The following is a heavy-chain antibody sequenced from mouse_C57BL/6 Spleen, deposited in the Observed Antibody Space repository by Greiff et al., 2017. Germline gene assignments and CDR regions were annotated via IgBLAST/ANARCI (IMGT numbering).Heavy chain of an antibody. D-gene: IGHD2-3*01. V-gene: IGHV5-9*01. CDR2: LSGGGGNT. CDR1: GFTFSSYT. J-gene: IGHJ4*01. CDR3: ARHEDGYYAMDY. Sequence: EVQLVESGGGLVRPGGSLKLSCAASGFTFSSYTMSWVRQTPERRLEGVATLSGGGGNTYYPDSVKGRYTISRDNATNTLYLQMSSLMSEDTALDYCARHEDGYYAMDYWGQGTSVTVSS.